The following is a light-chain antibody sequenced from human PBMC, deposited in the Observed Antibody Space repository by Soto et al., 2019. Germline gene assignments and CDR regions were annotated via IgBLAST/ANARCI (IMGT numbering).Light chain of an antibody. CDR1: QSVSSSS. CDR3: QQYGSSPLWT. V-gene: IGKV3-20*01. CDR2: GAS. Sequence: EIVLTQSPGTLSLSPGERATLSCRASQSVSSSSLAWYQQKPGLAPRLLIYGASSRATGIPDRFSGSGSGTDFTLTISRLEPEDFAVYYCQQYGSSPLWTFGQGTKVEIK. J-gene: IGKJ1*01.